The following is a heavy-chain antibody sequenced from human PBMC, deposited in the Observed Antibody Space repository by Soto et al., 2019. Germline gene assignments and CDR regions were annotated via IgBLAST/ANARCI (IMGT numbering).Heavy chain of an antibody. CDR1: GGSIYRSGYY. Sequence: SETLYLTCTVSGGSIYRSGYYWGWIRQPPGRGLEWIGNIDYNGVTYSNPSLKSRVTISRDTSKNQFSLKLTSVTAADTALYYCGKVLVGATGHTDSDSWGPGTLVTAPQ. CDR3: GKVLVGATGHTDSDS. V-gene: IGHV4-39*01. J-gene: IGHJ4*02. D-gene: IGHD2-15*01. CDR2: IDYNGVT.